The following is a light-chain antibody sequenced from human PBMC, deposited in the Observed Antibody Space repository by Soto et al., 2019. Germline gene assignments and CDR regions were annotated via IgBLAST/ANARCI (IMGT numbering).Light chain of an antibody. CDR2: GAT. V-gene: IGKV1-6*01. CDR3: LQDYNYPLT. J-gene: IGKJ3*01. CDR1: QDIGDD. Sequence: AIQMTQSPSSLSASVGDRVTITCRASQDIGDDLGWYHQKPGKAPNLLIYGATRLQSGVPSRFSGSGFGTDFTLTISSLQPEDFATFYCLQDYNYPLTFGPGTKVDIK.